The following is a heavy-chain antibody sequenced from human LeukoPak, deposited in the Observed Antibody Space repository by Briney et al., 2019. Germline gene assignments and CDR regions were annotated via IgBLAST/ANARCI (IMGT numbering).Heavy chain of an antibody. D-gene: IGHD6-19*01. CDR1: GFTFSSYA. CDR3: ARVTGAVAFDY. CDR2: IYSGGST. Sequence: GGSLRLSCAASGFTFSSYAMHWVRQAPGKGLEWVSVIYSGGSTYYADSVKGRFTISRDNSKNTLYLQMNSLRAEDTAVYYCARVTGAVAFDYWGQGTLVTVSS. J-gene: IGHJ4*02. V-gene: IGHV3-66*01.